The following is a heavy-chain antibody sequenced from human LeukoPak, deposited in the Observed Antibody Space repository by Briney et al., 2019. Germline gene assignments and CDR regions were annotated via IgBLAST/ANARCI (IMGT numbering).Heavy chain of an antibody. CDR1: GFTFSSYG. CDR3: AKGDIVVVPAAITFTY. D-gene: IGHD2-2*01. V-gene: IGHV3-23*01. J-gene: IGHJ4*02. Sequence: GGSLRLSCAASGFTFSSYGMHWVRQAPGKGLEWVSAISGSGGSTYYADSVKGRFTISRDNSKNTLYLQMNSLRAEDTAVYYCAKGDIVVVPAAITFTYWGQGTLVTVSS. CDR2: ISGSGGST.